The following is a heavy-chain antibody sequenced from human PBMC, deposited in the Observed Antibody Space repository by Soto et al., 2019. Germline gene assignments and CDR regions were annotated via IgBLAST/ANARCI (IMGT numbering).Heavy chain of an antibody. Sequence: PGGSLRLSCAASGFTFDDYAMHWVRQAPGKGLEWVSGISWNSGSIGYADSVKGRFTISRDNAKNSLYLQMNSLRAEDTALYYCAKVTTVISIGAFDIWGQGTMVTVSS. CDR1: GFTFDDYA. J-gene: IGHJ3*02. D-gene: IGHD4-17*01. CDR3: AKVTTVISIGAFDI. CDR2: ISWNSGSI. V-gene: IGHV3-9*01.